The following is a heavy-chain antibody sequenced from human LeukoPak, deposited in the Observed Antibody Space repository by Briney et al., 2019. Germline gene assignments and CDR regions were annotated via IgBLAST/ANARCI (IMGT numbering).Heavy chain of an antibody. V-gene: IGHV3-66*01. Sequence: GGSLRLSCAASGFTVSSNYMSWVRQAPGKGLEWVSVIYSGGSTYYADSVKGRFTISRDNSKNTLYLQMNSLRAEDTAVYYCASLVTTYYVDYWGQGTLVTVSS. CDR2: IYSGGST. J-gene: IGHJ4*02. CDR1: GFTVSSNY. D-gene: IGHD1-14*01. CDR3: ASLVTTYYVDY.